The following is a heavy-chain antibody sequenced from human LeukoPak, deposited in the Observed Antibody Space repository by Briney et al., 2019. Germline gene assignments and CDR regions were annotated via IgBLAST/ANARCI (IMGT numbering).Heavy chain of an antibody. CDR2: ISGSGVMT. J-gene: IGHJ4*02. Sequence: GGSLRLSCAASGFTFSDYAMTWVRQAPGKGLEWVATISGSGVMTYYADSVKGRFTVSGDNSKNTLYLQMSSLTAADTAVYYCAKDRSSGSYCTFDHWGQGTLVTVSA. CDR1: GFTFSDYA. CDR3: AKDRSSGSYCTFDH. V-gene: IGHV3-23*01. D-gene: IGHD6-19*01.